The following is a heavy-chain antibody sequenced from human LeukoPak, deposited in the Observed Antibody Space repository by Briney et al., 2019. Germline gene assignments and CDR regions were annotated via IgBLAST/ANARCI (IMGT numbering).Heavy chain of an antibody. CDR1: GGTFSSYA. Sequence: ASVKVSCKASGGTFSSYAISWVRQAPGQGREWMGRIIPILGIANYAQKFQGRVTITADKSTSTAYMELSSLRSEDTAVYYCARDIGYCSGGSCYSTDYWGQGTLVTVSS. CDR3: ARDIGYCSGGSCYSTDY. V-gene: IGHV1-69*04. CDR2: IIPILGIA. J-gene: IGHJ4*02. D-gene: IGHD2-15*01.